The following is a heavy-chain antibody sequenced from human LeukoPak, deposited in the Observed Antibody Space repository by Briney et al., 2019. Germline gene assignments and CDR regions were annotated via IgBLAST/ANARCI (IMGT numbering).Heavy chain of an antibody. CDR3: ARAHPNYCSGGSCYNDY. CDR1: GFTFSSYS. J-gene: IGHJ4*02. D-gene: IGHD2-15*01. CDR2: ISSSSSYI. V-gene: IGHV3-21*01. Sequence: GGSLRLSCAASGFTFSSYSMNWVRQAPGKGLEWVSSISSSSSYIYYADSEKGRFTISRDNAKNSLYLQMNSLRAEDTAVYYCARAHPNYCSGGSCYNDYWGQGTLVTVSS.